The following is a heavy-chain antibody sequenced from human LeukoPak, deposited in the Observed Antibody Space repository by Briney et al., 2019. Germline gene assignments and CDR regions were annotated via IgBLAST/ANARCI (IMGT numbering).Heavy chain of an antibody. CDR1: GYTFTSYG. V-gene: IGHV1-18*01. J-gene: IGHJ4*02. CDR2: ISAYNGNT. Sequence: ASVKVSCKASGYTFTSYGISWVRQAPGQGLEWTGWISAYNGNTNYAQKLQGRVTMTTDTSTSTAYMELRSLRSDDTAVYYCARDRSPYYDFWSGYYRIPFDYWGQGTLVTVSS. CDR3: ARDRSPYYDFWSGYYRIPFDY. D-gene: IGHD3-3*01.